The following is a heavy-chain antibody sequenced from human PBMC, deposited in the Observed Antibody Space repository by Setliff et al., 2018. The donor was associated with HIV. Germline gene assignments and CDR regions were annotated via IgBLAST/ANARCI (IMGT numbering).Heavy chain of an antibody. D-gene: IGHD3-10*01. Sequence: PGGSLRLSCAASGFTFSSYEMNWVRQAPGKGLEWLSYISSSGTSTFYADSVKGRFTISRDNAKLSLFLQMNSLRAEDTAVYYCARVRTIRGPDFWGQGTLVTVS. V-gene: IGHV3-48*03. CDR2: ISSSGTST. CDR3: ARVRTIRGPDF. J-gene: IGHJ4*02. CDR1: GFTFSSYE.